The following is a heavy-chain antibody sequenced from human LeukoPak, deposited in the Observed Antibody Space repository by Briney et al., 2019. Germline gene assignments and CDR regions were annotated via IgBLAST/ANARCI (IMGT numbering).Heavy chain of an antibody. CDR3: AREGYGSDY. V-gene: IGHV4-39*02. CDR2: FYYSGST. D-gene: IGHD3-10*01. Sequence: SETLSLTCTVSGGSISSSSYFWGWIRQPPGKGLEWIGTFYYSGSTYYNPSLKSRITISVDTSNNQFSLKLSSVTAADTAVYYCAREGYGSDYWGQGTRVTVSS. J-gene: IGHJ4*02. CDR1: GGSISSSSYF.